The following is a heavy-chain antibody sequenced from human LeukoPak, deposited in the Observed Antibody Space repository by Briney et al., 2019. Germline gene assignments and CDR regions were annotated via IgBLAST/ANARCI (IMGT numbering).Heavy chain of an antibody. J-gene: IGHJ4*02. D-gene: IGHD2-21*02. CDR2: ISGGGDIT. CDR3: VREDTPATANY. Sequence: GGSLRLSCAASGFKFANHAMSWVGQTAGKGLEWVSAISGGGDITYYADSVKGRFTISRDNSKDTLFLQMHSLRPGDTAVYYCVREDTPATANYWGQGTLVTISS. V-gene: IGHV3-23*01. CDR1: GFKFANHA.